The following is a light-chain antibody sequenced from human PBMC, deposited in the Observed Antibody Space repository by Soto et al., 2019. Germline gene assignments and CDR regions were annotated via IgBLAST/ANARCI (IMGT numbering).Light chain of an antibody. V-gene: IGKV3-20*01. J-gene: IGKJ1*01. Sequence: ESVLTQSPGTLSLSPGEMAALSCVASQSVSSNYLAWYQQKPGQAPRLLIYGASTRATGIPDRFSGSGSGTDFTLTISSLQPEDFASYYCLQDYGDSWTFGQGTKVDIK. CDR1: QSVSSNY. CDR2: GAS. CDR3: LQDYGDSWT.